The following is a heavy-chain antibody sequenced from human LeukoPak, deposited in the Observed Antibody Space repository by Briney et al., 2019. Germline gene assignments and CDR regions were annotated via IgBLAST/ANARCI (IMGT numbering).Heavy chain of an antibody. J-gene: IGHJ3*02. Sequence: PSETLSLTCIVSDGSISTYYWTWIRQTAGKGLEWIGRTHISGTTNYNPSLKSRVTLSLDTSKNQFSLRLTSVTAADTAVYYCATSVATAGWLEGAFDIWGQGTMVTVSS. D-gene: IGHD6-13*01. V-gene: IGHV4-4*07. CDR2: THISGTT. CDR3: ATSVATAGWLEGAFDI. CDR1: DGSISTYY.